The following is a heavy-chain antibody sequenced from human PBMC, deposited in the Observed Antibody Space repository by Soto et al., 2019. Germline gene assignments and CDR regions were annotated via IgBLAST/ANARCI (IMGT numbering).Heavy chain of an antibody. CDR3: AKAYVTPGPLDAFDI. CDR2: ISGSGGSA. Sequence: PGGSLRLSCAASGFTFSDYYMSWIRRAPGKGLEWVSAISGSGGSAYYADSVKGRFTISRDNSKNTLYLQMNSLRAEDTAVYYCAKAYVTPGPLDAFDIWGQGTMVTVSS. V-gene: IGHV3-23*01. CDR1: GFTFSDYY. D-gene: IGHD3-10*02. J-gene: IGHJ3*02.